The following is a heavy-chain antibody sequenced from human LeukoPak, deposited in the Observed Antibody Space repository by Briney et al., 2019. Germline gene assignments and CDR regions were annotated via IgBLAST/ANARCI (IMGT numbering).Heavy chain of an antibody. V-gene: IGHV1-18*01. Sequence: ASVKVCCKASGYTFTSYGNSWVRQAPGQGHEWMGWISAYNGNTNYAQKLQGRVTMTTDTSTSTAYMELRSLRSDDTAVYYCAGTTPVTTGAYGFDYWGEGTLVTVSS. CDR2: ISAYNGNT. CDR1: GYTFTSYG. CDR3: AGTTPVTTGAYGFDY. D-gene: IGHD4-17*01. J-gene: IGHJ4*02.